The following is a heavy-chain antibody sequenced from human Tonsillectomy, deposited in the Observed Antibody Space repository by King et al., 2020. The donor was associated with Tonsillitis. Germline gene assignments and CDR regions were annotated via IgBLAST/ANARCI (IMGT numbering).Heavy chain of an antibody. CDR3: ARGFGRAVAGFH. CDR2: IYSGGNT. CDR1: GFIVSDND. D-gene: IGHD6-19*01. J-gene: IGHJ4*02. Sequence: VQLVESGGGLIQPGGSLRLSCADSGFIVSDNDMSWVRQAPGKGLEWVSVIYSGGNTYYADSVKGRFTISRDSSKNTLYLQMNSLRADDTAVYYCARGFGRAVAGFHLGQGTLVTVSS. V-gene: IGHV3-53*01.